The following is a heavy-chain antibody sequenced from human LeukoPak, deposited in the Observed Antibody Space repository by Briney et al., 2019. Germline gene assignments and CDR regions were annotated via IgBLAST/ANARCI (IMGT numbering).Heavy chain of an antibody. J-gene: IGHJ4*02. V-gene: IGHV1-2*02. CDR1: GYTFTAYY. D-gene: IGHD2-15*01. Sequence: ASVKVSCKASGYTFTAYYIHWVRQAPGQGLEWMGYINPHSGGTSSPQKFQGRVTMTTDASISTAYMELSRLTSDDTAVYYCAREGNGLLSKDLDYWGQGTLVTVSS. CDR2: INPHSGGT. CDR3: AREGNGLLSKDLDY.